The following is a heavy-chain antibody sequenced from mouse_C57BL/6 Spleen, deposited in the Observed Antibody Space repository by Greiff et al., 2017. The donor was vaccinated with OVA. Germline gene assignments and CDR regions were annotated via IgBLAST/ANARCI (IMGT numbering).Heavy chain of an antibody. CDR1: GYAFSSSW. Sequence: QVQLQQSGPELVKPGASVKISCKASGYAFSSSWMNWVKQRPGKGLEWIGRIYPGDGDTNYNGKFKGKATLTADKSSSTAYMQLSSLTSEDSAVYFCERLYYDSYWYFDVWGTGTTVTVSS. CDR2: IYPGDGDT. J-gene: IGHJ1*03. CDR3: ERLYYDSYWYFDV. D-gene: IGHD2-4*01. V-gene: IGHV1-82*01.